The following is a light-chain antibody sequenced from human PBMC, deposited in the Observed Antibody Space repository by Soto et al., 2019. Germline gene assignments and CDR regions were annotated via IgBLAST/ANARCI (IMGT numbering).Light chain of an antibody. V-gene: IGLV2-14*01. CDR1: SSDVGGYNY. J-gene: IGLJ2*01. CDR2: EVS. CDR3: SSYTSSSTL. Sequence: QSVLTQPASVSGSPGQSITISCTGTSSDVGGYNYVSWYQQHPGKAPKLMICEVSNRPSGVSNRFSGSKSGNTASLTISGLQAEDEADYYCSSYTSSSTLFGGGTKVTVL.